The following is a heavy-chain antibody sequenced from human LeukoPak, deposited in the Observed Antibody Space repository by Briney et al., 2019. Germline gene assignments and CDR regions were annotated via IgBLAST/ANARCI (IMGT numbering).Heavy chain of an antibody. J-gene: IGHJ3*02. D-gene: IGHD5-24*01. CDR1: GGRSSDY. CDR2: VYHIGST. Sequence: SETLSLTCTVSGGRSSDYWGWIRQPPGKGPEWIGSVYHIGSTFYNPSLKSRLTISIDTSKNQFSLKLRSVTAADTAVYYCAREDAEQMDNSFDIWGQGTMVTVSS. CDR3: AREDAEQMDNSFDI. V-gene: IGHV4-39*07.